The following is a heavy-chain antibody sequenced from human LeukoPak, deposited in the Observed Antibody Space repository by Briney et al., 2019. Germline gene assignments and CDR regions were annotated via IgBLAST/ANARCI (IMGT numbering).Heavy chain of an antibody. Sequence: ASVKVSCKASGGTFSSYAISWVRQATGQGLEWMGGIISIFGTANYAQNFQGRVTITADKSTSTAYMELSSLRSEDTAVYYCAREGSSGWYADYWGQGTLVTVSS. J-gene: IGHJ4*02. CDR2: IISIFGTA. D-gene: IGHD6-19*01. V-gene: IGHV1-69*06. CDR3: AREGSSGWYADY. CDR1: GGTFSSYA.